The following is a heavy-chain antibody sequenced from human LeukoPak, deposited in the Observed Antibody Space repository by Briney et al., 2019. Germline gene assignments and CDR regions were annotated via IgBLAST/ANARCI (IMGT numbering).Heavy chain of an antibody. D-gene: IGHD2-15*01. CDR2: ISPDGRTT. J-gene: IGHJ4*02. CDR1: GFTFSSFW. CDR3: VQRHCDGGNCLHRDY. V-gene: IGHV3-74*01. Sequence: GGSLRLSCAASGFTFSSFWMHWVRQAPGKGLVWVSHISPDGRTTYYADFVKGRLTISRDNAKNTLYLQINGLRAVDTAVYYCVQRHCDGGNCLHRDYWGQGTLVTVSS.